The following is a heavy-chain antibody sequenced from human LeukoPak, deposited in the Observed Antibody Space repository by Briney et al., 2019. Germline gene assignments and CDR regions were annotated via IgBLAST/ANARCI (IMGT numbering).Heavy chain of an antibody. CDR2: ISSSSDAI. V-gene: IGHV3-48*02. J-gene: IGHJ4*02. D-gene: IGHD5-12*01. Sequence: GGSLRLSCAASGFTFSNCGMNWVRQAPGKRLEWVSYISSSSDAIYYADSVKGRFTISRDNAENSLYLQLNSLRDEDTAVYYCARAMRSGYDYWGQGTLVTVSS. CDR1: GFTFSNCG. CDR3: ARAMRSGYDY.